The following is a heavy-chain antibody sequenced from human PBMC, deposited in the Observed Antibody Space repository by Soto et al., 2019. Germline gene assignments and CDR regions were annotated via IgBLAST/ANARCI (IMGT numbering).Heavy chain of an antibody. Sequence: SETLSLTCTFSGGTISSGDYHWSWIRQPPGKGLEWIGNIHNSGNIYYNPSLKSRLSISVDTSKNQFSLKLSSVTAADTAVYYCARGRYSYGSMYDYWGQGTLVTVSS. D-gene: IGHD5-18*01. CDR2: IHNSGNI. V-gene: IGHV4-30-4*01. J-gene: IGHJ4*02. CDR1: GGTISSGDYH. CDR3: ARGRYSYGSMYDY.